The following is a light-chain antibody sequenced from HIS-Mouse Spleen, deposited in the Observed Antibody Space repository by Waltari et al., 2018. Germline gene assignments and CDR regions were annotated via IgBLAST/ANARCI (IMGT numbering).Light chain of an antibody. CDR1: SSDVGGYHY. CDR3: SSYTSSSTRV. J-gene: IGLJ3*02. Sequence: QSALTQPASVSGSPGQSITISCTGTSSDVGGYHYVSWYQQHPGKAPKLMIYDVSNRPSGVSNRFSGSKSGNTASLTISGIQAEDEADYYCSSYTSSSTRVFGGGTKLTVL. CDR2: DVS. V-gene: IGLV2-14*03.